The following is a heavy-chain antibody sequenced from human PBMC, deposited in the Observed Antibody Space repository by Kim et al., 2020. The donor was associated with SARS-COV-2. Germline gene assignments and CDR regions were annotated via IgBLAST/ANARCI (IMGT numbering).Heavy chain of an antibody. Sequence: SETLSLTCTVSGGSISSYYWSWIRQPPGKGLEWIGYIYYSGSTNYNPSLKSRVTISVDTSKNQFSLKLSSVTAADTAVYYCARDQGAPDYYDSSGYYRGAFYIWGQGTMVTVSS. D-gene: IGHD3-22*01. CDR2: IYYSGST. J-gene: IGHJ3*02. V-gene: IGHV4-59*13. CDR1: GGSISSYY. CDR3: ARDQGAPDYYDSSGYYRGAFYI.